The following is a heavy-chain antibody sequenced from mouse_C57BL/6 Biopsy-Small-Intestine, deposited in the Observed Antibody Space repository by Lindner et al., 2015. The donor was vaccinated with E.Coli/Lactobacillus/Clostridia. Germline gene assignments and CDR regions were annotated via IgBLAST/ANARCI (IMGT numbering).Heavy chain of an antibody. V-gene: IGHV1-62-2*01. D-gene: IGHD2-1*01. CDR3: VRREEGIYYGNWYFDV. CDR2: FYPGSGSI. Sequence: VQLQESGAELVKPGASVKLSCKASGYTFTEYTIHWVKQRSGQGLEWIGWFYPGSGSIKYNEKFKDKATLTADKSSSTVYMELSRLTSEDSAVYFCVRREEGIYYGNWYFDVWGTGTTVTVSS. CDR1: GYTFTEYT. J-gene: IGHJ1*03.